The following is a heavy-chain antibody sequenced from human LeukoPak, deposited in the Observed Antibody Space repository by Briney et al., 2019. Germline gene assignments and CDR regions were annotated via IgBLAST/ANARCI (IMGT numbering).Heavy chain of an antibody. V-gene: IGHV3-74*01. CDR1: GFTFSNYW. CDR3: AGASAPGGPFDY. J-gene: IGHJ4*02. D-gene: IGHD4-23*01. CDR2: ITSDWSSS. Sequence: GGSLRLSSAASGFTFSNYWMHCVCQTPGKGLVWVLRITSDWSSSRYADSVWSRFPVSRDNAKNTLYLQVYSLRAQDTAVYYIAGASAPGGPFDYWGQGTLVTVSS.